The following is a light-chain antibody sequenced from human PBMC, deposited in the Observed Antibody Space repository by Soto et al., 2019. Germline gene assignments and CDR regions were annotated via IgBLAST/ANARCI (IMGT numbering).Light chain of an antibody. CDR1: QSVTNNY. Sequence: EVVLTQAPGTVSLSPGERATLSSRASQSVTNNYLAWYQQIAGQAPRLLIYDASSRATGIPDRFSGSGSGTDFTLSISRLEPEDFAVYYSQQYGNSITWRFGQGTKVEIK. J-gene: IGKJ1*01. CDR2: DAS. CDR3: QQYGNSITWR. V-gene: IGKV3-20*01.